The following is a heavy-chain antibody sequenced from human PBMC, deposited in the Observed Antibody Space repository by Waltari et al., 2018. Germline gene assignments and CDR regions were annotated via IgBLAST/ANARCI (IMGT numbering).Heavy chain of an antibody. J-gene: IGHJ4*02. Sequence: EVQLSESGGGLAQPGGSLRLSCAASGFTFSSYAMSWVRQAPGKGLEWVSDISGTGSSTDDADSVKGRFTISRDNSQNTLYLQMNSLRVEDTAVYYCAKHPNSYSGYDYFEYWGQGTLVTVSS. D-gene: IGHD5-12*01. CDR3: AKHPNSYSGYDYFEY. CDR2: ISGTGSST. CDR1: GFTFSSYA. V-gene: IGHV3-23*01.